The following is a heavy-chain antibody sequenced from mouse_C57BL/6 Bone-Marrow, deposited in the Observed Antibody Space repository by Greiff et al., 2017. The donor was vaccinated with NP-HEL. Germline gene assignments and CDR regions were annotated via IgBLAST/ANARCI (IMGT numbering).Heavy chain of an antibody. CDR1: GFSLTSYA. V-gene: IGHV2-9-1*01. CDR3: ARNYLYYYGSGSLAMDY. CDR2: IWTGGGT. Sequence: VKLVESGPGLVAPSQSLSITCTVSGFSLTSYAISWVRQPPGKGLEWLGVIWTGGGTNYNSALKSRLSISKDNSKSQVFLKMNSLQTDDTARYYCARNYLYYYGSGSLAMDYWGQGTSVTVSS. J-gene: IGHJ4*01. D-gene: IGHD1-1*01.